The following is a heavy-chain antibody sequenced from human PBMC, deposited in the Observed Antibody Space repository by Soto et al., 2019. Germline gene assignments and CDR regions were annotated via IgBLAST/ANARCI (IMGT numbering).Heavy chain of an antibody. CDR1: GFTFSSYE. D-gene: IGHD1-7*01. Sequence: GGSLRLSCAASGFTFSSYEMNWVRQAPGKGLEWVSYISSSGSTIYYADSVTGRFTISRDNAKNSLYLQMNSLRAEDTAVCYCARVFADPFLSFGIWNCQRCYYGMDVWGQGSTVTLSS. CDR2: ISSSGSTI. V-gene: IGHV3-48*03. CDR3: ARVFADPFLSFGIWNCQRCYYGMDV. J-gene: IGHJ6*02.